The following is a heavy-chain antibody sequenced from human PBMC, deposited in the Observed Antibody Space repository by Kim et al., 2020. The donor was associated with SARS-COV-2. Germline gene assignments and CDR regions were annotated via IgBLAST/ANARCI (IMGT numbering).Heavy chain of an antibody. D-gene: IGHD2-2*01. V-gene: IGHV4-34*01. J-gene: IGHJ5*02. CDR3: ARVHRNIVVVPAARRGFDP. Sequence: RVTISVDTSKNQFSLKLSSVTAADTAVYYCARVHRNIVVVPAARRGFDPWGQGTLVTVSS.